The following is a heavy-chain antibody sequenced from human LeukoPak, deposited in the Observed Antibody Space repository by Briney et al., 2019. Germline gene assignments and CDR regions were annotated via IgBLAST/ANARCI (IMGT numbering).Heavy chain of an antibody. D-gene: IGHD3-10*01. CDR1: GFTFLNYA. Sequence: GGSLRLSCAASGFTFLNYAVNWVRQAPGKGLEWVSTISSGGGGTYYADSVTGRFTISRDNSKNMLYLQMNSLRAEDTAVYYCAKKATLIRGVTTYYFDYWGQGTLVTVSS. CDR3: AKKATLIRGVTTYYFDY. J-gene: IGHJ4*02. V-gene: IGHV3-23*01. CDR2: ISSGGGGT.